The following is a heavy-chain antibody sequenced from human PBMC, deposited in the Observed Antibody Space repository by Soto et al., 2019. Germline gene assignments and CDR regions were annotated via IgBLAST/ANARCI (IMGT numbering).Heavy chain of an antibody. Sequence: PGGSLRLSCAASGFTFSNAWMSWVRQAPGKGLEWVAVISYDGSSEYYADSVKGRFTISSDNSRNTLYLQMNSLRAEDTAVYYCARVSRRWLASAHYYGMDVWGQGTTVTVSS. V-gene: IGHV3-30*03. CDR3: ARVSRRWLASAHYYGMDV. D-gene: IGHD6-19*01. J-gene: IGHJ6*02. CDR1: GFTFSNAW. CDR2: ISYDGSSE.